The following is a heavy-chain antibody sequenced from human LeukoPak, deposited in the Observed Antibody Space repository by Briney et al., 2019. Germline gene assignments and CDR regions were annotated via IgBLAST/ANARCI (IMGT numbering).Heavy chain of an antibody. Sequence: ASVKVSCKASGYTFTSYYMHWVRQAPGQGLEWMGLINPSGGSTSYAQKFQGRVTMTRDTSTSTVYMELSSLRSEDTAVYYCARDVGSLEVIDYWGQGTLVSVSS. CDR1: GYTFTSYY. CDR3: ARDVGSLEVIDY. D-gene: IGHD3-10*01. J-gene: IGHJ4*02. V-gene: IGHV1-46*01. CDR2: INPSGGST.